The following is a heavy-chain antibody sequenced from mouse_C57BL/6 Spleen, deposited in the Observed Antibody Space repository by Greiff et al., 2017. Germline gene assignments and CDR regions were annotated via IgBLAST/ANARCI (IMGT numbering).Heavy chain of an antibody. J-gene: IGHJ1*03. CDR3: ARHYYGSSSHWYFDV. CDR2: ISSGGSYT. CDR1: GFTFSSSG. Sequence: EVHLVESGGDLVKPGGSLKLSCAASGFTFSSSGMSWVRQTPDKRLEWVATISSGGSYTYYPDSVKGRFTISRDNAKNTLYLQMSSLKSEDTAMYYCARHYYGSSSHWYFDVWGTGTTVTGSS. V-gene: IGHV5-6*01. D-gene: IGHD1-1*01.